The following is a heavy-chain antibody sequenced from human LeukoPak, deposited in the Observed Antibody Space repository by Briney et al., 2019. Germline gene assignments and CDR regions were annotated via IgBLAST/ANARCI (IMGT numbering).Heavy chain of an antibody. CDR1: GLSFGDYG. V-gene: IGHV3-48*03. CDR3: TRDAGSDF. D-gene: IGHD3-10*01. J-gene: IGHJ4*02. CDR2: ISPSGGSV. Sequence: PGGSLRLSCAGSGLSFGDYGMNWVRQAPGKGLEWLTFISPSGGSVSYADSVKGRFTIARDNAKKSLHLQMDSLRGEDTAIYYCTRDAGSDFWGQGTLVTVSS.